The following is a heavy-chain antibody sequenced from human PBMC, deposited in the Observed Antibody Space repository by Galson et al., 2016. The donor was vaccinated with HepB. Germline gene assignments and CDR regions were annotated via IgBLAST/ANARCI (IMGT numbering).Heavy chain of an antibody. V-gene: IGHV3-48*02. J-gene: IGHJ4*02. CDR2: ISSRTRTT. D-gene: IGHD2-15*01. CDR3: ASQGVAVDY. CDR1: GLTFSSYN. Sequence: SLRLSCAVSGLTFSSYNMNWVRQAPGKGLEWVSHISSRTRTTYYADSVKGRFTISRDNAKNSLYLQMNSLRDEDTAVYYCASQGVAVDYWGRGPLFTVSS.